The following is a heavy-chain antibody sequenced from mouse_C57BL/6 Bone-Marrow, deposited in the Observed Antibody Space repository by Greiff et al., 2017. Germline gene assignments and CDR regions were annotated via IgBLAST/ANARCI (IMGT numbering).Heavy chain of an antibody. CDR1: GYTFTEYT. CDR2: FYPGNGSI. J-gene: IGHJ1*03. Sequence: VQLEESGAELVKPGASVKLSCKASGYTFTEYTIHWVKQRSGQGLEWIGWFYPGNGSIKYNEKFKDKATLTADKSSSTAYMELSRLTAEDSAVYCCARNGDGSSYPSWYFDVWGTGTTVTVSS. CDR3: ARNGDGSSYPSWYFDV. V-gene: IGHV1-62-2*01. D-gene: IGHD1-1*01.